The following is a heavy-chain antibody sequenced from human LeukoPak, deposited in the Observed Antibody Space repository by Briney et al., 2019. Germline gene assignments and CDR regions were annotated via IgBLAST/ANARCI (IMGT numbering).Heavy chain of an antibody. J-gene: IGHJ6*03. Sequence: SETLSLTCTVSGGSISSSDYYWGWIRQPPGKGLEWIGSIYNSGSTYYNPSLKSRVTISVDTSKNQFSLKLSSVTAADTAVYYCARENWRNVNYHYYYMDVWGKGTTVTVSS. CDR3: ARENWRNVNYHYYYMDV. CDR2: IYNSGST. D-gene: IGHD1-1*01. CDR1: GGSISSSDYY. V-gene: IGHV4-39*07.